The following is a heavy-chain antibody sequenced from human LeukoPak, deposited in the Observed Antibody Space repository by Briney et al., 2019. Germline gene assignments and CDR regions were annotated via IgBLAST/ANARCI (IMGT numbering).Heavy chain of an antibody. D-gene: IGHD2-21*02. CDR1: GGSFIPYY. J-gene: IGHJ4*02. CDR2: INHSGST. Sequence: SETLSLTCAVYGGSFIPYYWSWIRQPPGKGLEWIGEINHSGSTNYNPSLKSRVTISVDTSKNQFSLKLISVTAADTAVYYCARGGFYCGGDCYVDYWGQGNLVTVSS. V-gene: IGHV4-34*01. CDR3: ARGGFYCGGDCYVDY.